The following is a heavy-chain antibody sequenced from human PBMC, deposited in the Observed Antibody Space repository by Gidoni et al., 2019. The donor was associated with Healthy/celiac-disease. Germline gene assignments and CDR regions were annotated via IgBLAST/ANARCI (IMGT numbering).Heavy chain of an antibody. D-gene: IGHD5-12*01. Sequence: QLQLQESGPGLVKPSETLSLTCTVSGGSISSSSYYWGWIRQPPGKGLEWIGSIYYSGSTYNNPSLKSRVTISVDTSKNQFSLKLSSVTAADTAVYYCATGRWLQPNPPHNAFDIWGQGTMVTVSS. CDR1: GGSISSSSYY. V-gene: IGHV4-39*07. CDR2: IYYSGST. CDR3: ATGRWLQPNPPHNAFDI. J-gene: IGHJ3*02.